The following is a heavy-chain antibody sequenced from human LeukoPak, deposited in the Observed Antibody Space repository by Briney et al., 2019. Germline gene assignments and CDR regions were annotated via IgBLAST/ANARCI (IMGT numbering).Heavy chain of an antibody. CDR3: ARDTVATIFGVVTGFDP. Sequence: GGSLRLSCAASGFTFSSYWMSWVRQAPGKGLEWVANIKQDGSEKYYVDSVKGRFTISRDNAKNLLYLQMNSLRAEDTAVYYCARDTVATIFGVVTGFDPWGQGNLVTVSS. V-gene: IGHV3-7*03. J-gene: IGHJ5*02. CDR2: IKQDGSEK. D-gene: IGHD3-3*01. CDR1: GFTFSSYW.